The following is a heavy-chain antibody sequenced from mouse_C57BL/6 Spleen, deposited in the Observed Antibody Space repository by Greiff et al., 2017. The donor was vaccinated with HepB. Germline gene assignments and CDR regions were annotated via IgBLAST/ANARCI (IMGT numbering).Heavy chain of an antibody. V-gene: IGHV1-64*01. Sequence: QVQLQQPGAELVKPGASVKLSCKASGYTFTSYWMHWVKQRPGQGLEWIGMIHPNSGSTNYNEKFKSKATLTVDKSSSTAYMQLSSLTSEDSAVYYCARWGGLYDGYSLYAMDYWGQGTSVTVSS. CDR1: GYTFTSYW. D-gene: IGHD2-3*01. J-gene: IGHJ4*01. CDR2: IHPNSGST. CDR3: ARWGGLYDGYSLYAMDY.